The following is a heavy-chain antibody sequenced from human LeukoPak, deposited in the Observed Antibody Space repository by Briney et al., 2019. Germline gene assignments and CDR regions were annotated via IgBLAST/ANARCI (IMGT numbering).Heavy chain of an antibody. CDR1: GFTLSSYW. J-gene: IGHJ6*02. CDR3: ARALLVGATTDYYYGMDV. Sequence: GGSLRLSCAASGFTLSSYWMSWVRQAPGKGLEWVANIKQDGSEKYYVDSVKGRFTISRDNAKNSLYLQMNSLRAEDTAVYYCARALLVGATTDYYYGMDVWGQGTTVTVSS. CDR2: IKQDGSEK. V-gene: IGHV3-7*01. D-gene: IGHD1-26*01.